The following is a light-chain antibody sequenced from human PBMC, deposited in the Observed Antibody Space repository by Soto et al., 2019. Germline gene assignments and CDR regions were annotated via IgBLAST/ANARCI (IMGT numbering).Light chain of an antibody. CDR1: SSNIGSNY. V-gene: IGLV1-47*01. CDR3: AAWDDSLSGYV. J-gene: IGLJ1*01. Sequence: QSVLTQPPSASGTPGQRVTISCSGSSSNIGSNYVYWYQQLPGTAPNLLIYRNNQRPSGVPDRFSGSKSGTSASLAISGLRSEDEADYYCAAWDDSLSGYVFGTGTKLTV. CDR2: RNN.